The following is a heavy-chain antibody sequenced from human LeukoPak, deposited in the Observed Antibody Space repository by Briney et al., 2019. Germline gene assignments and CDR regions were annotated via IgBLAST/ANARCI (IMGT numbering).Heavy chain of an antibody. V-gene: IGHV1-69*06. D-gene: IGHD4-17*01. CDR2: IIPIFGTA. CDR1: GYSFTNYD. J-gene: IGHJ3*02. Sequence: SVKVSCKASGYSFTNYDISWVRQAPGQGLEWMGGIIPIFGTANYAQKFQGRVTITADKSTSTAYMELSSLRSEDTAVYYCARQMTTVTIPYAFDIWGQGTMVTVSS. CDR3: ARQMTTVTIPYAFDI.